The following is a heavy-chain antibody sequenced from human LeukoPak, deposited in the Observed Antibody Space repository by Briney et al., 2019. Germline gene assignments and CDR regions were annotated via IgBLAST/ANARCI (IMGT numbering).Heavy chain of an antibody. D-gene: IGHD2-2*01. CDR3: ARGRYCSSTNCYGNWFDP. CDR2: VYYSGTT. V-gene: IGHV4-39*01. CDR1: GGSISGTSYY. J-gene: IGHJ5*02. Sequence: SETLSLTCTVSGGSISGTSYYWGWIRQPPGEGLEWIGSVYYSGTTYYNPSLKSRVTISVDTSKNQFSLKLSSVTAADSAVYYCARGRYCSSTNCYGNWFDPWGQGTLATVSS.